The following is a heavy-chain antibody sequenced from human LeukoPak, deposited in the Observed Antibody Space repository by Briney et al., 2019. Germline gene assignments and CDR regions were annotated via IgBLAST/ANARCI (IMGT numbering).Heavy chain of an antibody. CDR2: IIPIFGTA. CDR1: GSTFSSYA. Sequence: SVNVSCKASGSTFSSYAISWVRQASGQGLEWMGGIIPIFGTANYAQKFQGRVTITADESTSTAYMELSSLRSEDTAVYYCAREGPVPNGMDVWGQGTTVTVSS. J-gene: IGHJ6*02. CDR3: AREGPVPNGMDV. V-gene: IGHV1-69*13.